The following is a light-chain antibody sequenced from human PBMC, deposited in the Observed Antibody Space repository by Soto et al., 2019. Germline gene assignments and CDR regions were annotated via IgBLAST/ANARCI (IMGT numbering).Light chain of an antibody. CDR3: TSYSSSSTFYV. J-gene: IGLJ1*01. V-gene: IGLV2-14*01. CDR2: QVS. Sequence: QSVLTQPASVSGSPGQSITISCTGTISDIGGYYYVSWYQHHPGKAPKLMIYQVSNRPSGVSNRFSGSKSGNTSSLTISGLQAEDEADYYCTSYSSSSTFYVFGTGTKVTVL. CDR1: ISDIGGYYY.